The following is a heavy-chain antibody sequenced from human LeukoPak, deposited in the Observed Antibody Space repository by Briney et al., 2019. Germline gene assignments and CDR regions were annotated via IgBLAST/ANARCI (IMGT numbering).Heavy chain of an antibody. D-gene: IGHD6-13*01. CDR1: GYTFTSYG. CDR2: ISTYNGNT. V-gene: IGHV1-18*01. CDR3: ARVPDSSSSYCYCDY. Sequence: ASVKVSCKASGYTFTSYGISWVRQAPGQGLEWMGWISTYNGNTNYAQKLQGRVTMTTDTSTSTAYMELRSLRSDDTAVYYCARVPDSSSSYCYCDYRGQGTLVTVSS. J-gene: IGHJ4*02.